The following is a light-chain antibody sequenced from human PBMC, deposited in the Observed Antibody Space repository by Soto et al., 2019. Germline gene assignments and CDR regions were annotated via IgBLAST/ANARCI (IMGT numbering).Light chain of an antibody. Sequence: DIQLTHSPSSLSASVGDRVTITCRASQSINSYLNWYQQRPGKAPGLLIYGASTLHRGVPSRFSGGGSGTEFTLTISSLQPEDFATYYCQQSYNTLTFGGGTKVDIK. J-gene: IGKJ4*01. CDR2: GAS. V-gene: IGKV1-39*01. CDR3: QQSYNTLT. CDR1: QSINSY.